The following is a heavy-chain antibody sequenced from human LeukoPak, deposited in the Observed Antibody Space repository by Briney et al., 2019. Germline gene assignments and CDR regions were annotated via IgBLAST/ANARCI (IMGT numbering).Heavy chain of an antibody. CDR1: GFTFSTHG. D-gene: IGHD4-17*01. Sequence: GGSLRLSCGASGFTFSTHGMIWVRQAPGKGLEWVSYISPRGATIYYADSVKGRFTISRDDARNSLFLQMHSLRAGDTPVYYCARVRGPTVTTWYFDLWGRGTLVTVSS. CDR2: ISPRGATI. CDR3: ARVRGPTVTTWYFDL. V-gene: IGHV3-48*01. J-gene: IGHJ2*01.